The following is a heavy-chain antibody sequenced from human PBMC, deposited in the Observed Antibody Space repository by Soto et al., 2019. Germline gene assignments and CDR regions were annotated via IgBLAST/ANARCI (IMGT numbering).Heavy chain of an antibody. D-gene: IGHD2-2*02. CDR3: ARALIRDIVVVPAAILFDYYYYYGMDV. Sequence: SVKVSCKASGGTFSSYAISWVRQAPGQGLEWMGGIIPIFGTANYAQKFQGRVTITADESASTAYMELSSLRSEDTAVYYCARALIRDIVVVPAAILFDYYYYYGMDVWGQGTTVTVSS. CDR2: IIPIFGTA. V-gene: IGHV1-69*13. CDR1: GGTFSSYA. J-gene: IGHJ6*02.